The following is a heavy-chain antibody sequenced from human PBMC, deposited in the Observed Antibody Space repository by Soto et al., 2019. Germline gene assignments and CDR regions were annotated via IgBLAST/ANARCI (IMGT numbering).Heavy chain of an antibody. CDR1: GGSFSGYY. CDR3: ARGHGSGWTLNNWFDP. V-gene: IGHV4-34*01. D-gene: IGHD6-19*01. CDR2: INHSGST. J-gene: IGHJ5*02. Sequence: PSETLSLTCAAYGGSFSGYYWSWIRQPPGKGLEWIGEINHSGSTYYNPSLKSRVTISVDTSKNQFSLKLSSVTAADTAVYYCARGHGSGWTLNNWFDPWGQGTLVTVSS.